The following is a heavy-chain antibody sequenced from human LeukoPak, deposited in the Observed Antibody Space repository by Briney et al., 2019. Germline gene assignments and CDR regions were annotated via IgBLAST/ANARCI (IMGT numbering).Heavy chain of an antibody. CDR3: VVPAAIANDY. D-gene: IGHD2-2*01. Sequence: GGSLRLSCAASGFTFSSYWMSWVRQAPGKGLEWVANIKQDGSEKYYVDSVKGRFTISRDNSKNTLYLQMNSLRAEDTAVYYCVVPAAIANDYWGQGTLVTVSS. CDR2: IKQDGSEK. CDR1: GFTFSSYW. V-gene: IGHV3-7*03. J-gene: IGHJ4*02.